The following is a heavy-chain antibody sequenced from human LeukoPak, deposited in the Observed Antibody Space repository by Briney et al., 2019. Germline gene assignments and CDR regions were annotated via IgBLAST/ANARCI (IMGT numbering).Heavy chain of an antibody. Sequence: ASVKVSCKASGYTFTSYGISWVRQAPGQGLEWMGWISAYNGNTNYAQKLQGRVTMTTDTSASTAYMELSSLRSEDTAVYYCARFLDTRYCSSTSCPEPHYYGMDVWGQGTTVTVSS. D-gene: IGHD2-2*01. CDR1: GYTFTSYG. CDR2: ISAYNGNT. J-gene: IGHJ6*02. CDR3: ARFLDTRYCSSTSCPEPHYYGMDV. V-gene: IGHV1-18*01.